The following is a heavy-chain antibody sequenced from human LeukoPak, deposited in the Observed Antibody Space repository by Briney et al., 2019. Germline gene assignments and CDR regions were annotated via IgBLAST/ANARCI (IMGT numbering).Heavy chain of an antibody. CDR3: ARDPFDGGYYFDY. D-gene: IGHD4-23*01. CDR1: GFTFSTYG. Sequence: PGGSLRLSCAASGFTFSTYGMHWIRQAPGKGLEWAALIWYDGSNKYYTDSVKGRFTVSRDNSKNTLYLQMDSLRADDTAVYYCARDPFDGGYYFDYWGQGTLVTVSS. CDR2: IWYDGSNK. V-gene: IGHV3-33*01. J-gene: IGHJ4*02.